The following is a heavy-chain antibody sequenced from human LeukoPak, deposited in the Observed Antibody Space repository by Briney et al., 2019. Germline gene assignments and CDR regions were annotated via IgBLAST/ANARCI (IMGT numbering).Heavy chain of an antibody. V-gene: IGHV1-46*01. Sequence: GRSLRLSCAASGYTFTSYYMHWVRQAPGQGLEWMGIINPSGGSTSYAQKFQGRVTMTRDTSTSTVYMELSSLRSEDTAVYYCARALRFLEWLDYWGQGTLVTVSS. CDR3: ARALRFLEWLDY. J-gene: IGHJ4*02. D-gene: IGHD3-3*01. CDR1: GYTFTSYY. CDR2: INPSGGST.